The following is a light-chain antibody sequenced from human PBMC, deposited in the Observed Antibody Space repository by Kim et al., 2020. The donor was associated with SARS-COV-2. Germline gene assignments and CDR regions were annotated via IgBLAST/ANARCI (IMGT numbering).Light chain of an antibody. CDR2: EDN. Sequence: SVSPGQTASITCSGNKLGDKYVCWYQQKPGQSPVLVMYEDNKRPSGIPERFAGSNSGNTATLTISGTQAMDEADYYCQAWDSSTVIFGGGTKVTVL. J-gene: IGLJ2*01. CDR3: QAWDSSTVI. V-gene: IGLV3-1*01. CDR1: KLGDKY.